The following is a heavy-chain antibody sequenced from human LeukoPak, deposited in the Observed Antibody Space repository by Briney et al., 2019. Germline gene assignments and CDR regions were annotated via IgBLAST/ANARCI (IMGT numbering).Heavy chain of an antibody. V-gene: IGHV1-24*01. CDR2: FDPEDGET. CDR1: GYTLTELS. D-gene: IGHD2-15*01. J-gene: IGHJ4*02. Sequence: ASVKVSCKVSGYTLTELSMHWVRQAPGKGLEWMGGFDPEDGETIYAQKFQGRVTMTEDTSTDTAYMELSSLRSEDTAVYYCATGVGYCSGGSCYSYPYFDSWGQGTLVTVSS. CDR3: ATGVGYCSGGSCYSYPYFDS.